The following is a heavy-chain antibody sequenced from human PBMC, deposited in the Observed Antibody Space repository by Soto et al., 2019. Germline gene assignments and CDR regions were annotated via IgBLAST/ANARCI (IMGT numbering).Heavy chain of an antibody. CDR3: ARDAHRYSSGWYGTFYYYYGMDV. J-gene: IGHJ6*02. D-gene: IGHD6-19*01. CDR1: GYSFTGYY. CDR2: INPNSGGT. V-gene: IGHV1-2*04. Sequence: GASVKVSCKASGYSFTGYYMHWVRQAPGQGLEWMGWINPNSGGTNYAQKFQGWVTMTRDTSISTAYMELSRLRSDDTAVYYCARDAHRYSSGWYGTFYYYYGMDVWGQGTTVTVSS.